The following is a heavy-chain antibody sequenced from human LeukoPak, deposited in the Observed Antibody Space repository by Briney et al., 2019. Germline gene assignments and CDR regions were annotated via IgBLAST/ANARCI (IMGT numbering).Heavy chain of an antibody. J-gene: IGHJ4*02. Sequence: EASVKVPCKASGYTFTSYYMHWVRQAPGQGLEWMGIINPSGGSTSYAQKFQGRVTMTRDTSTSTVYMELSSLRSEDTAVYYCARDLLFTVTTPSLLDYWGQGTLVTVSS. CDR1: GYTFTSYY. V-gene: IGHV1-46*01. CDR3: ARDLLFTVTTPSLLDY. CDR2: INPSGGST. D-gene: IGHD4-11*01.